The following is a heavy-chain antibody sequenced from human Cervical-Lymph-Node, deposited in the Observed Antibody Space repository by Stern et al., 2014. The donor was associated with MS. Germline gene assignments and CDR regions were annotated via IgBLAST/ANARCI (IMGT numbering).Heavy chain of an antibody. V-gene: IGHV5-51*01. CDR3: ARQTTAWASDV. J-gene: IGHJ4*02. Sequence: EVPLVQSGAELIRPGESLKISCKGSGFKFSIYWIAWVRQMPGKGLEWMGIIYPGDSETRYSPSFQGQVTMSADKSTSTAYLQWSSLNASDTAMYFCARQTTAWASDVWGQGTLVTVSS. CDR2: IYPGDSET. CDR1: GFKFSIYW. D-gene: IGHD1-14*01.